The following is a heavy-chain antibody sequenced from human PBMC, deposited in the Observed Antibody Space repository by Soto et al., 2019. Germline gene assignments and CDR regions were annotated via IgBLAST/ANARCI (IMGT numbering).Heavy chain of an antibody. J-gene: IGHJ6*02. Sequence: QVQLVQSGAEVKKPGASVKVSCKASGYTFTSYYMHWVRQAPGQGLEWMGIINPSGGSTSYAQKFQGRVTMTRDTSTSTVYMELSSLRSEDTAVYYCARGGKWLVRGTYYYHYYGMDVWGQGTTVTVSS. CDR1: GYTFTSYY. CDR3: ARGGKWLVRGTYYYHYYGMDV. D-gene: IGHD6-19*01. V-gene: IGHV1-46*01. CDR2: INPSGGST.